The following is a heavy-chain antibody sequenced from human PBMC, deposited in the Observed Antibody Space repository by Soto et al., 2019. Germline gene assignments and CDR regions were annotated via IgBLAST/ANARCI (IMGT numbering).Heavy chain of an antibody. Sequence: EVQLVESGGGLVKPGGSLTLSCAASGFTFSSYSMNWVRQAPGKGLEWVSSISSSSRHIYYADSVKGRFTISRDNAKNSLYLQMNSLRADDTAMYFCARDPSDLWEPDQYFPHWGQATLVAVSS. CDR2: ISSSSRHI. J-gene: IGHJ1*01. V-gene: IGHV3-21*01. CDR1: GFTFSSYS. D-gene: IGHD1-26*01. CDR3: ARDPSDLWEPDQYFPH.